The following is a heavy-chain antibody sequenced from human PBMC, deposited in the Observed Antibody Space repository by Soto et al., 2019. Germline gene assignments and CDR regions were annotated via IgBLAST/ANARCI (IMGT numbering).Heavy chain of an antibody. CDR3: AKGRGSRTEIDY. J-gene: IGHJ4*02. V-gene: IGHV3-30*18. D-gene: IGHD6-13*01. Sequence: QVQLVESGGGVVQPGRSLRLSCAASGFTFSSYGMHWVRQAPGKGLEWVAVISYDGSNKYYADSVKGRFNISRDNSKNTLYLHMNSLRAEDTAVYYCAKGRGSRTEIDYWGQGTLVTVSS. CDR1: GFTFSSYG. CDR2: ISYDGSNK.